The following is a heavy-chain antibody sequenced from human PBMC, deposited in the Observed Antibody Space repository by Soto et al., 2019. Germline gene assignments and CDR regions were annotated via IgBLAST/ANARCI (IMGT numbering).Heavy chain of an antibody. CDR2: IYYSGST. CDR1: GGSISSSSYY. D-gene: IGHD3-9*01. J-gene: IGHJ4*02. Sequence: QLQLQESGPGLVKPSETLSLTCTVSGGSISSSSYYWGWIRQPPGKGLEWIGSIYYSGSTYYNPSLKSRVTLSVDTAKNQFSRKLSSVTAADTAVYYCARQGDDILTGYQYRPFDYWGQGTLVTVSS. V-gene: IGHV4-39*01. CDR3: ARQGDDILTGYQYRPFDY.